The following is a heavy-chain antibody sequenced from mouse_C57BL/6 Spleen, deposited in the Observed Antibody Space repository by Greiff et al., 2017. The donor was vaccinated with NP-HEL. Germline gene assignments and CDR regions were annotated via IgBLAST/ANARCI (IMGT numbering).Heavy chain of an antibody. CDR1: GFNIKDYY. V-gene: IGHV14-1*01. J-gene: IGHJ4*01. CDR2: IDPEDGDT. CDR3: TTYRWAYAMDY. Sequence: EVQLQQSGAELVRPGASVKLSCTASGFNIKDYYMHWVKQRPEQGLEWIGRIDPEDGDTEYAPKFQGKATMTADTSSNTAYLQLSSLTAEDTAVYYCTTYRWAYAMDYWGQRTSVTVSS. D-gene: IGHD2-3*01.